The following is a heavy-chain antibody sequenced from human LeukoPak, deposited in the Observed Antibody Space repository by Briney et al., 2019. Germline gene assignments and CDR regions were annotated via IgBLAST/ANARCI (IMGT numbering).Heavy chain of an antibody. CDR3: AKLRGSYSFDY. J-gene: IGHJ4*02. CDR1: GFTFTSYA. Sequence: PGGSLRLSCAASGFTFTSYAMTWVRQAPGKGLEWVSRISGSGGSAYADSVKGRFTISRDNSKNTLDLEMNSLRAEDTAVYYCAKLRGSYSFDYWGQGTLVTVSS. D-gene: IGHD1-26*01. V-gene: IGHV3-23*01. CDR2: ISGSGGSA.